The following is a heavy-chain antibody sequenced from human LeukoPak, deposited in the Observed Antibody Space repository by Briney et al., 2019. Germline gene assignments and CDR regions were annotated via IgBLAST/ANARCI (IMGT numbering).Heavy chain of an antibody. Sequence: GGSLRLSCAASGFTFSSYWMSWVRQAPGKGLEWVANIKQDGSEKNYVDSVKGRFTISRDNAKNSLYLQMNSLRAGDTAVYYCAREIAVAGFWYFDLWGRGTLVTVSS. J-gene: IGHJ2*01. V-gene: IGHV3-7*01. CDR2: IKQDGSEK. D-gene: IGHD6-19*01. CDR1: GFTFSSYW. CDR3: AREIAVAGFWYFDL.